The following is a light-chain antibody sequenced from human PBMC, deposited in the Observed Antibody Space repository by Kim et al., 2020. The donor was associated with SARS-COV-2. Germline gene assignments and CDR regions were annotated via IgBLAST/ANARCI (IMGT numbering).Light chain of an antibody. J-gene: IGKJ4*01. CDR1: QNIGRY. Sequence: EIVLTQSPATLSFSPGDRAILSCRASQNIGRYLAWYQRRPGQAPRLLIYEVFNRAAGVPARFSGNGSETDFTLTITSLEPDDFAVYYCHHRANWPALTFGGGTKVDIK. CDR3: HHRANWPALT. CDR2: EVF. V-gene: IGKV3-11*01.